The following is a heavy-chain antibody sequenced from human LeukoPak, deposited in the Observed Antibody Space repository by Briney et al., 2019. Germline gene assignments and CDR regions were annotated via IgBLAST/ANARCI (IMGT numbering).Heavy chain of an antibody. CDR3: ARVVVVVPAAIKSPGYYYGMDV. J-gene: IGHJ6*02. Sequence: GGSLRLSCAASGFTFSSYSMNWVRQAPGEGLEWVSSISSSSSYIYYADSVKGRFTISRDNAKNSLYLQMNSLRAEDTAVYYCARVVVVVPAAIKSPGYYYGMDVWGQGTTVTVSS. CDR1: GFTFSSYS. V-gene: IGHV3-21*01. CDR2: ISSSSSYI. D-gene: IGHD2-2*02.